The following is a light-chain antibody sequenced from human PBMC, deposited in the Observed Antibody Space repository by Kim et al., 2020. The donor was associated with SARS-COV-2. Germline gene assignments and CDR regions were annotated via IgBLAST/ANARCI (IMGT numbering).Light chain of an antibody. Sequence: SLSASVGDRVTITGRASQSIDRWLAWYQQKPGRAPKLLIYEASSLESGVPSRFAGSRSGTDFTLTISSLQPDDFATYYCQQYDANFGQGTKVDIK. J-gene: IGKJ1*01. CDR1: QSIDRW. V-gene: IGKV1-5*01. CDR2: EAS. CDR3: QQYDAN.